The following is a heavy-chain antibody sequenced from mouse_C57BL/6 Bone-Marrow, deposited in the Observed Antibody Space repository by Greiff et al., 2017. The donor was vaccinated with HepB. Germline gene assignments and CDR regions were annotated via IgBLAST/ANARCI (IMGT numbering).Heavy chain of an antibody. V-gene: IGHV5-6*01. CDR1: GFTFSSYG. CDR3: ARHPHDYGSSSPDY. CDR2: ISSGGSYT. D-gene: IGHD1-1*01. Sequence: EVKLVESGGDLVKPGGSLKLSCAASGFTFSSYGMSWVRQTPDKRLEWVATISSGGSYTYYPDSVKGRFTISRDNAKNTLYLQMSSLKSEDTAMYYCARHPHDYGSSSPDYWGQGTTPTVSS. J-gene: IGHJ2*01.